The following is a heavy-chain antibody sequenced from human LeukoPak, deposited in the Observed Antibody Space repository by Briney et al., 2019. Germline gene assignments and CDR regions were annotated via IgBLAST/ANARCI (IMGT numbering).Heavy chain of an antibody. CDR3: AREGCSSTSCEFFDY. CDR1: GGSISSHY. J-gene: IGHJ4*02. D-gene: IGHD2-2*01. Sequence: SETLSLTCTVSGGSISSHYWSWIRQPPGKGLEWIGYIYYSGSTNYNPSLKSRVTMSVDTSKNQFSLKLSSVTTADTAVYYCAREGCSSTSCEFFDYWGQGTLVTVSS. CDR2: IYYSGST. V-gene: IGHV4-59*11.